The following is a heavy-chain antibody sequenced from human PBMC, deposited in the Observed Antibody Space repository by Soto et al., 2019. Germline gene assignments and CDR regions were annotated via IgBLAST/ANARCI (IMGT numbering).Heavy chain of an antibody. J-gene: IGHJ4*02. CDR2: ISGSDGKT. Sequence: GGSLRLSCAASGFSFGSYALSWVRQAPGKGLEWVSTISGSDGKTFYADSVKGRFSISRDTSQSTFYLQMNSLRADDTAMYYCARWSYLDYWGQGTRVTVSS. V-gene: IGHV3-23*01. CDR1: GFSFGSYA. CDR3: ARWSYLDY. D-gene: IGHD3-3*01.